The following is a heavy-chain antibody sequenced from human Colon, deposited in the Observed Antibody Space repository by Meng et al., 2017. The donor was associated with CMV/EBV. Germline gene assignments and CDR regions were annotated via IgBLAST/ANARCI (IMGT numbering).Heavy chain of an antibody. CDR3: VREIRRSWFDP. J-gene: IGHJ5*02. Sequence: GESLKISCAVSGLTFGSFTMSWVRQAPGKGLEWVASINSYAYNIGYADSVKGRFIISRDNAKNSLYPQMNSLGAEDTAAYFCVREIRRSWFDPWGQGTLVTVSS. D-gene: IGHD4-17*01. V-gene: IGHV3-21*01. CDR1: GLTFGSFT. CDR2: INSYAYNI.